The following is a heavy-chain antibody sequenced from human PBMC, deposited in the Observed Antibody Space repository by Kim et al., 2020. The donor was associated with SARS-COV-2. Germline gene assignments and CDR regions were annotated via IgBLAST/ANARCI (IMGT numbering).Heavy chain of an antibody. CDR3: ARDLVGATSYYYYYGMDV. J-gene: IGHJ6*02. Sequence: GGSLRLSCAASGFTFSSYEMNWVRQAPGKGLEWVSYISSSGSTIYYADSVKGRFTISRDNAKNSLYLQMNSLRAEDTAVYYCARDLVGATSYYYYYGMDVWGQGTTVTVSS. CDR1: GFTFSSYE. V-gene: IGHV3-48*03. CDR2: ISSSGSTI. D-gene: IGHD1-26*01.